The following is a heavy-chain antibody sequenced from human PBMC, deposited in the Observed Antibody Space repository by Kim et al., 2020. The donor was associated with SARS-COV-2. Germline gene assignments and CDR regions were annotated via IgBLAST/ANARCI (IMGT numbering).Heavy chain of an antibody. V-gene: IGHV4-31*03. D-gene: IGHD3-16*02. J-gene: IGHJ4*02. CDR1: GGSISSGGYY. CDR3: ARGAGGADDYVWGSYRRLDY. CDR2: IYYSGST. Sequence: SETLSLTCTVSGGSISSGGYYWSWIRQHPGKGLEWIGYIYYSGSTYYNPSLKSRVTISVDTSKNQFSLKLSSVTAADTAVYYCARGAGGADDYVWGSYRRLDYWGQGTLVTVSS.